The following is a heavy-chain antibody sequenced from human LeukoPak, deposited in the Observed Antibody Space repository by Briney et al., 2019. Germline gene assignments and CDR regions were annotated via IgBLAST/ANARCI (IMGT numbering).Heavy chain of an antibody. D-gene: IGHD5-12*01. CDR2: ISYDGSNK. CDR3: ARGGIVATTHFDY. J-gene: IGHJ4*02. Sequence: PGRSLRLSCAASGFTFSSYAMHWVRQAPGKGLEWVAVISYDGSNKYYADSVKGRFTISRDNSKNTLYLQMNSLRAEDTAVYYCARGGIVATTHFDYWGQGTLVTVSS. CDR1: GFTFSSYA. V-gene: IGHV3-30-3*01.